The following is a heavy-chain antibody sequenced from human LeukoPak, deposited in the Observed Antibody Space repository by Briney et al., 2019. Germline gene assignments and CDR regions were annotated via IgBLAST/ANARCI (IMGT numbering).Heavy chain of an antibody. V-gene: IGHV3-30*18. CDR2: ISYDGSNK. CDR1: GFTFSSYG. D-gene: IGHD6-13*01. CDR3: AKDRLAAAGLNFDY. J-gene: IGHJ4*02. Sequence: PGRSLRLSCAASGFTFSSYGMHWVRQAPGKGLEWVAVISYDGSNKYYADSVKGRFTISRDNSKSTLYLQMNSLRAEDTAVYYCAKDRLAAAGLNFDYWGQGTLVTVSS.